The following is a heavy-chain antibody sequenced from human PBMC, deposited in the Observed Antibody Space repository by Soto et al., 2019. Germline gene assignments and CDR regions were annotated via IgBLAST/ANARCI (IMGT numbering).Heavy chain of an antibody. Sequence: ASVKVSCKASGYTFTSYGISWVRQAPGQGLEWMGWISAYNGNTNYAQKLQSRVTMTTDTSTSTAYMELRSLRSDDTAVYYCARVPLRLGELSLGMDVWGQGTTVTVSS. D-gene: IGHD3-16*02. J-gene: IGHJ6*02. CDR1: GYTFTSYG. CDR3: ARVPLRLGELSLGMDV. V-gene: IGHV1-18*01. CDR2: ISAYNGNT.